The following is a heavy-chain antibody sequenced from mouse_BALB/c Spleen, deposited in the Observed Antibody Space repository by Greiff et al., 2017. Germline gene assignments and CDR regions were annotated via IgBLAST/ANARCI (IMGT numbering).Heavy chain of an antibody. Sequence: EVQLQQSGPGLVKPSQSLSLTCTVTGYSITSDYAWNWIRQFPGNKLEWMGYISYSGSTSYNPSLKSRISITRDTSKNQFFLQLNSVTTEDTATYYCARQIYYGNYGLMDYWGQGTSVTVSS. V-gene: IGHV3-2*02. D-gene: IGHD2-1*01. CDR2: ISYSGST. J-gene: IGHJ4*01. CDR3: ARQIYYGNYGLMDY. CDR1: GYSITSDYA.